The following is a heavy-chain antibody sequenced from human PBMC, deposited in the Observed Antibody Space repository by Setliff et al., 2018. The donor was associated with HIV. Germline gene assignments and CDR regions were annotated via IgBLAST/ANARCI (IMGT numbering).Heavy chain of an antibody. J-gene: IGHJ4*02. Sequence: PSETLSLTCAVYGGSFSGYYWSWIRQPAGKRLEWIGEIYHSGITNYNPSLKSRVTISGDSSKKQFSLVLISVTAADTAVYYCARREYSSSSPPFDYWGQGTLVTVSS. CDR2: IYHSGIT. D-gene: IGHD6-6*01. V-gene: IGHV4-34*01. CDR3: ARREYSSSSPPFDY. CDR1: GGSFSGYY.